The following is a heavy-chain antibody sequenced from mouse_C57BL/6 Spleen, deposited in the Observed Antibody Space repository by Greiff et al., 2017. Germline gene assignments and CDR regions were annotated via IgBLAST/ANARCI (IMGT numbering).Heavy chain of an antibody. CDR3: TSYYYGSSHY. CDR2: IDPENGDT. V-gene: IGHV14-4*01. CDR1: GFTIKDDY. D-gene: IGHD1-1*01. J-gene: IGHJ2*01. Sequence: DVHLVESGAELVRPGASVKLSCTASGFTIKDDYMHWVKQRPEQGLEWIGWIDPENGDTEYASKFQGKATITADTSSNTAYLQLSSLTSEDTAVYYCTSYYYGSSHYWGQGTTLTVSS.